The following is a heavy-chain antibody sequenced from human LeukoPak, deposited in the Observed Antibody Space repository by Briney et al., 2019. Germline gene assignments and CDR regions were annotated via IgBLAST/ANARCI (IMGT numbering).Heavy chain of an antibody. D-gene: IGHD5-24*01. V-gene: IGHV3-30*18. J-gene: IGHJ4*02. Sequence: PGRSLRLSCAASGFTFSSYGMHWVRQAPGKGLEWVAGISSDGSKYYADSVKGRFTISRDNSRNTLYLQMSSLRTEDTALYYCAKGTYTAYNSGRAYWGQGTLVTVSS. CDR2: ISSDGSK. CDR1: GFTFSSYG. CDR3: AKGTYTAYNSGRAY.